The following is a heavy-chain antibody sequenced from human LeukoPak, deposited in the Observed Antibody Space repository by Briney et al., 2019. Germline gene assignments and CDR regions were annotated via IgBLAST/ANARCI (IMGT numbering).Heavy chain of an antibody. Sequence: PGGSLRLSCAASGFTFSSYAMHWVRQAPSKGLEWVAVISYDGSNKYYADSVKGRFTISRDNSKNTLYLQMNSLRAEDTAVYYCARERTTGAFDIWGEGSMVTVSS. V-gene: IGHV3-30-3*01. CDR1: GFTFSSYA. D-gene: IGHD1-1*01. CDR3: ARERTTGAFDI. CDR2: ISYDGSNK. J-gene: IGHJ3*02.